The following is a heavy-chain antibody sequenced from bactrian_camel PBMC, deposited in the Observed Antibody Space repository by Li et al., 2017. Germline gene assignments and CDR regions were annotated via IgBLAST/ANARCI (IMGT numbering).Heavy chain of an antibody. V-gene: IGHV3S55*01. CDR1: GFTRGRYC. CDR3: KTNCMPLGGYWFLSDSGY. D-gene: IGHD2*01. CDR2: IDSDGDT. J-gene: IGHJ6*01. Sequence: HVQLVESGGDSVQAGGSLTLSCAISGFTRGRYCMAWFHQAPGKEREAAADIDSDGDTTYADSVKGRFTISKDKAKDTVYLQMGSLKPEDTAMYSCKTNCMPLGGYWFLSDSGYWGQGTQVTVS.